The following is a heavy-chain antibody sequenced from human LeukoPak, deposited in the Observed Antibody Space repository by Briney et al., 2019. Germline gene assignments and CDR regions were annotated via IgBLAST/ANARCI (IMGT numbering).Heavy chain of an antibody. CDR2: ISYDGSNK. Sequence: GGSLRLSCAASGFTFSSYAMHWVRQAPGKGLEWVAVISYDGSNKYYADSVKGRFTISRDNSKNTLYLQMNSLRAEDTAVYYCARAPPQYFDYWGQGTLVTVSS. J-gene: IGHJ4*02. CDR1: GFTFSSYA. CDR3: ARAPPQYFDY. V-gene: IGHV3-30-3*01.